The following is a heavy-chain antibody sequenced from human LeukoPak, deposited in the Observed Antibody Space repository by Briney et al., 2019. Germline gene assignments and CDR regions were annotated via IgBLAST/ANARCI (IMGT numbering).Heavy chain of an antibody. J-gene: IGHJ5*02. CDR2: IYYSGGT. V-gene: IGHV4-59*08. CDR3: ARHAIYSGGYSYWFDP. CDR1: GGAISSYY. D-gene: IGHD1-26*01. Sequence: SETLSLTCTVSGGAISSYYWGWIRQPPGKGLEWIAFIYYSGGTNYNPSLKSRVSISLDTSKNQCSLRLSSVTAADTAVYYCARHAIYSGGYSYWFDPWGLGTLVTVSS.